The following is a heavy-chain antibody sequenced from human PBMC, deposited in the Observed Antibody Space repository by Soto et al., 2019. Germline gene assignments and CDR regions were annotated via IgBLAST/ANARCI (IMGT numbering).Heavy chain of an antibody. CDR2: VYHTGAT. J-gene: IGHJ5*02. D-gene: IGHD1-26*01. V-gene: IGHV4-31*03. CDR1: GDPLSYGVYY. Sequence: QVQLQESGPGLVEPSQTLSLVCSVSGDPLSYGVYYWSWVRQSPGKALEWIGFVYHTGATYYHPSLESRVTMAVDMSKNEFSLKLTSVPAADTATYYCASEGHSSWEWLDPWGQGILVTVSS. CDR3: ASEGHSSWEWLDP.